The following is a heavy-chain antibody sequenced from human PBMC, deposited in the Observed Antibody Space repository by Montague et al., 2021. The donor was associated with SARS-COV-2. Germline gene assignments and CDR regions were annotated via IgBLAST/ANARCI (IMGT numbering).Heavy chain of an antibody. D-gene: IGHD3-22*01. Sequence: SETLSLTCIVSGSSVRSYYWSWIRQPPGRGLEWIGCIFHSGRTYYNPSLKSRVSMSVDTSKNQVSLRLSSLTAADTAVYYCARGGYYDNTGYYSDYYYNMDVWGQGTTVTVSS. J-gene: IGHJ6*02. CDR1: GSSVRSYY. CDR3: ARGGYYDNTGYYSDYYYNMDV. V-gene: IGHV4-59*02. CDR2: IFHSGRT.